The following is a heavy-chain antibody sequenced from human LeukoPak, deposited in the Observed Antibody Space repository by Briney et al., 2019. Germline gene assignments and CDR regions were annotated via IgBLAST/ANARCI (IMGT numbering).Heavy chain of an antibody. D-gene: IGHD3-22*01. V-gene: IGHV4-59*01. J-gene: IGHJ3*02. CDR1: GGSISSYY. CDR2: IYYSGST. CDR3: ARERDDSPSYAFDI. Sequence: SETLSLTCTVSGGSISSYYWSWIRQPPGKGLEWIGYIYYSGSTNYNPSLKSRVTISVDTSKNQFSLKLSSVTAADTAVYYCARERDDSPSYAFDIWGQGTTVTVSS.